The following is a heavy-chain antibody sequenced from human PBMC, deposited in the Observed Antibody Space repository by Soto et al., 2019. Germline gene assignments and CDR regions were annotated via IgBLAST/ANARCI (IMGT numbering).Heavy chain of an antibody. J-gene: IGHJ4*02. D-gene: IGHD3-22*01. CDR2: IYYSGST. V-gene: IGHV4-30-4*01. CDR3: ARGAGSSGYYYFGPHYFDY. CDR1: GGSISSGDYY. Sequence: PSETLSLTCTVSGGSISSGDYYWSWIRQPPGKGLEWIGYIYYSGSTYYNPSLKSRVTISVDTSKNQFSLKLSSVTAADTAVYYCARGAGSSGYYYFGPHYFDYWGQGT.